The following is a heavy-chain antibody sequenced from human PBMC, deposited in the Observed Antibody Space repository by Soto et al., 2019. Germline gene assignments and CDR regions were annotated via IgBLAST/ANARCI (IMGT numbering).Heavy chain of an antibody. CDR2: TYYSAGT. D-gene: IGHD6-13*01. Sequence: SETLSLTCNVSGGSVGSSSYYWGWIRQAPGKGLEWIVSTYYSAGTYYNPSLKSRITTSMDASKNQFSLTVTSVTAADTAIYYCARHASRGYSSSWYFEDWGQGTPVTVSS. J-gene: IGHJ4*02. V-gene: IGHV4-39*01. CDR3: ARHASRGYSSSWYFED. CDR1: GGSVGSSSYY.